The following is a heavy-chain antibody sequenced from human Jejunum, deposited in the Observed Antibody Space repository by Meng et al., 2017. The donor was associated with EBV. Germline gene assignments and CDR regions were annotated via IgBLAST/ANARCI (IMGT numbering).Heavy chain of an antibody. Sequence: LVGSWGGLVKTGESLRLSCAAYGFTFTNSHMTLVRQAPGKGLECVGRIKTTTDGGTTDYAAPVKGRFTISRDDSKNTLYLQMNSLKTEDTAVYYCTDVGGDMIWGQGILVTVSS. CDR3: TDVGGDMI. D-gene: IGHD3-16*01. CDR1: GFTFTNSH. V-gene: IGHV3-15*01. J-gene: IGHJ4*02. CDR2: IKTTTDGGTT.